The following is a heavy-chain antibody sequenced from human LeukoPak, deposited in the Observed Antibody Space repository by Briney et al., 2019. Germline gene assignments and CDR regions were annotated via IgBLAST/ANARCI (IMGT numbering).Heavy chain of an antibody. V-gene: IGHV4-39*01. Sequence: KPSETLSLACTVSGGSISSSSYSWGWIRQPPGKGLEWIGSIYYSGSTYYNPSLKSRVTISVDTSKNQFSLKLSSVTAADTAVYYCARARDVGGIDGAFDIWGQGTMVTVSS. J-gene: IGHJ3*02. CDR1: GGSISSSSYS. D-gene: IGHD2-15*01. CDR3: ARARDVGGIDGAFDI. CDR2: IYYSGST.